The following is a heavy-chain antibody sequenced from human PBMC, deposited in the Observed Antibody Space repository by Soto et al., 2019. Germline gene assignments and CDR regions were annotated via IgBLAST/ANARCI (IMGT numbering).Heavy chain of an antibody. D-gene: IGHD3-10*01. J-gene: IGHJ4*02. V-gene: IGHV3-30*03. CDR3: VSTGPD. Sequence: QVQLEESGGGIVQPGGSLRLSCVASGVSFGNHGMHWVRQARGKGLEWVALISFDDSNKKYADSVKGRFTISRDNTRNMLFLQRNSLRPDEMAVYYCVSTGPDWGQGTEVIVSS. CDR2: ISFDDSNK. CDR1: GVSFGNHG.